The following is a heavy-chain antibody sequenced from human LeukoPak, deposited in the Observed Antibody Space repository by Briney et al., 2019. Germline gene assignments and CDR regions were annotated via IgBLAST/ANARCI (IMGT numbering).Heavy chain of an antibody. J-gene: IGHJ4*02. D-gene: IGHD5-18*01. CDR1: GFTFSSYW. CDR3: AREYTAMAYDY. V-gene: IGHV3-74*01. Sequence: PGGSLRLSCAASGFTFSSYWMHWVRQAPGKGLVWVSRINTDGSSASYADSVKGRFTISRDNAKNSLYLQMDSLRAEDTAVYYCAREYTAMAYDYWGQGNLVTVSS. CDR2: INTDGSSA.